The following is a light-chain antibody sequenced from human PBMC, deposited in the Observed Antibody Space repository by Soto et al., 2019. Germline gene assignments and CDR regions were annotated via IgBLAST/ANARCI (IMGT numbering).Light chain of an antibody. Sequence: QAVVTQEPSFSVSPGGTVKLTCGLTTGSVSTSFYPSWHQQTPGLAPRTLIYNTNSRSSGVPDRFSGSILGNKAALTITGAQADDESDYYCSLYMGGGIGVFGGGTKLTVL. V-gene: IGLV8-61*01. CDR2: NTN. CDR3: SLYMGGGIGV. J-gene: IGLJ3*02. CDR1: TGSVSTSFY.